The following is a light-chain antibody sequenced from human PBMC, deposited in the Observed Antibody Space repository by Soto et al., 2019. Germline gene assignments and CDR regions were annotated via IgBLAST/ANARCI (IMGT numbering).Light chain of an antibody. CDR1: QGVNNRF. J-gene: IGKJ1*01. Sequence: EFVLTQSPGTLSLSPGERATLSCRASQGVNNRFLAWYQQKPGQAPRLLIYSASRRAVGIPDRFSGSGSGTDFTLTISRLEPEYFAVYYCHQYGASPQTFGQGTKVDIK. V-gene: IGKV3-20*01. CDR2: SAS. CDR3: HQYGASPQT.